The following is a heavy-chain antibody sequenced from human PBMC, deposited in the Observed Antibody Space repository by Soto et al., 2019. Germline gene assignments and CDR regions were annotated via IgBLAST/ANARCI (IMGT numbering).Heavy chain of an antibody. D-gene: IGHD1-26*01. V-gene: IGHV4-31*03. CDR2: IYHSGYT. Sequence: SETLSLTCTVSGGPISSGGYYWTWIRQHPGKGLEWIAYIYHSGYTFYNPSLKSRVTMSVDTSKNQFSLKLRSVTAADTAVYYCAKWEGLGADYYYYAMDVWGQGTTVTVSS. CDR1: GGPISSGGYY. CDR3: AKWEGLGADYYYYAMDV. J-gene: IGHJ6*02.